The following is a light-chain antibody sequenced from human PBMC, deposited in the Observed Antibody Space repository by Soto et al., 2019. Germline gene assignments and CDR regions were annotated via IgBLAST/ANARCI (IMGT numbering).Light chain of an antibody. CDR1: QSVSSY. V-gene: IGKV3-11*01. J-gene: IGKJ3*01. CDR3: QQRSNCPPFT. Sequence: EIVLTQSPATLSLSPGERATLSCRASQSVSSYLAWYQQKPGQAPRLLIYDASNRATGIPARFSGSGSGTDFSPTISSLEPEDFAVYYCQQRSNCPPFTFGPGTKVDIK. CDR2: DAS.